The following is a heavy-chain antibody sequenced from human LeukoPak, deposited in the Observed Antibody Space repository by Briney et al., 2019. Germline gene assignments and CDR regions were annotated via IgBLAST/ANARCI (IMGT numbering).Heavy chain of an antibody. J-gene: IGHJ4*02. CDR1: GFTFSTYA. D-gene: IGHD3-22*01. Sequence: GGSLRLSCAASGFTFSTYAMNWVRQAPGKGLEWVSSINSGVGSTYTYYADSVKGRFTISRDNSKNTLYLQMNSLRAEDTAVYYCASASGYYYTFDYWGQGTLVTVSS. CDR2: INSGVGSTYT. CDR3: ASASGYYYTFDY. V-gene: IGHV3-23*01.